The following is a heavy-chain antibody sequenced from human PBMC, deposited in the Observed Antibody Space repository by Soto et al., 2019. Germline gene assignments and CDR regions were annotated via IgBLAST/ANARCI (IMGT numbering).Heavy chain of an antibody. V-gene: IGHV3-33*01. J-gene: IGHJ6*02. Sequence: QVQLVESGGGVVQPGRSLRLSCAASGFTFSSYGMHWVRQAPGTGLEWVAVIWYDGSNKYYADSVKGRFTISRDNSKNTLYLQMTSLRAEDTAVYYCATRYGMDVWGQGTTVTVSS. CDR3: ATRYGMDV. CDR2: IWYDGSNK. CDR1: GFTFSSYG.